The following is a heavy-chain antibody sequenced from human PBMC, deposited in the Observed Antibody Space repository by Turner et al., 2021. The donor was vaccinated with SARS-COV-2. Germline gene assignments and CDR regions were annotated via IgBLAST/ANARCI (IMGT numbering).Heavy chain of an antibody. CDR3: ARVWVRWWYFDL. CDR1: GGSIRSNY. J-gene: IGHJ2*01. CDR2: IFDSGNT. V-gene: IGHV4-59*12. Sequence: QVRLQESGPGLVKPSETLSLTCTVTGGSIRSNYWTWIRQPPGKGLEWIGYIFDSGNTNYNPSLKSRVTISVDTSKNQFSLKLSSVTAADTAVYYCARVWVRWWYFDLWGRGTLVTVSS. D-gene: IGHD7-27*01.